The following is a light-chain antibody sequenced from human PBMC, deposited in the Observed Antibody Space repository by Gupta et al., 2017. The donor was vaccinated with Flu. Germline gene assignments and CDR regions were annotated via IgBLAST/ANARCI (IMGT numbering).Light chain of an antibody. J-gene: IGKJ2*01. Sequence: EIVLTQSPSTLSLSPGDRAILSCRASQSVNIYLSWYQQKPGQPPRLLMFDASKRAAGIPDRFSGSGPGIDFTLTISTLELEDIAVYYCQRRSGLPMSTFGQATKLE. V-gene: IGKV3-11*01. CDR2: DAS. CDR3: QRRSGLPMST. CDR1: QSVNIY.